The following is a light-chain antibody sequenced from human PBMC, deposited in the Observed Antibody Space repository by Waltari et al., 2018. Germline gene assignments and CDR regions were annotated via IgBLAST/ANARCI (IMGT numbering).Light chain of an antibody. Sequence: DVQMTQSPSSLSASVGDRVPISCRASQSIGNFINWYQQKPGKAPNLLVYAASTLQSGVPSRFSGSGSGTHFTLTSSSLHPEDFATYYCQQSYRTRTFGPGTKLEMK. CDR2: AAS. V-gene: IGKV1-39*01. CDR3: QQSYRTRT. J-gene: IGKJ2*01. CDR1: QSIGNF.